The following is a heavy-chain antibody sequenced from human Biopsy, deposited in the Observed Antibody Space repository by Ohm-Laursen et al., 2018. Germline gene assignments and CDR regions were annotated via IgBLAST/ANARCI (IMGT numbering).Heavy chain of an antibody. J-gene: IGHJ2*01. D-gene: IGHD3-9*01. CDR3: VREPKTGTAEAWYFDL. CDR1: GASVKTSGYF. Sequence: TLSLTCGVSGASVKTSGYFWAWIRRRPGKGLEWIGYISYNERTHYNPSLTSRLAISFDTSNNRISLQLRSVSVADTAVYYCVREPKTGTAEAWYFDLWGRGSPATVPS. V-gene: IGHV4-31*11. CDR2: ISYNERT.